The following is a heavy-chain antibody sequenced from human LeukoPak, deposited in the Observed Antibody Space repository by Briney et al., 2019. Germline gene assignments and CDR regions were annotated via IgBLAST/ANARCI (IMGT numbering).Heavy chain of an antibody. D-gene: IGHD2-15*01. CDR2: IYTSGST. Sequence: SETLSLTSTVSGGSISSGSYYWSWIRQPAGKGLEWIGRIYTSGSTNYNPSLKSRVTISVDTSKNQFSLKLSSVTAADTAVYYCARVMVVARGLWFDPWGQGTLVTVSS. CDR3: ARVMVVARGLWFDP. CDR1: GGSISSGSYY. J-gene: IGHJ5*02. V-gene: IGHV4-61*02.